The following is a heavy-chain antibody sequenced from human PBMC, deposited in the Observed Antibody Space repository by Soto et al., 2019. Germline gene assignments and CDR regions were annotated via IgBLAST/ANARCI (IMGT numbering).Heavy chain of an antibody. CDR2: INPSGGST. CDR1: GYTFTSYY. V-gene: IGHV1-46*03. J-gene: IGHJ4*02. D-gene: IGHD6-19*01. CDR3: ARVPLPGLGIAVAGTGSY. Sequence: GASVKVSCNASGYTFTSYYMHWVRQAPGQGLEWMGIINPSGGSTSYAQKFQGRVTMTRDTSTSTVYMELSSLRSEDTAEYYCARVPLPGLGIAVAGTGSYWGQGTLVTVSS.